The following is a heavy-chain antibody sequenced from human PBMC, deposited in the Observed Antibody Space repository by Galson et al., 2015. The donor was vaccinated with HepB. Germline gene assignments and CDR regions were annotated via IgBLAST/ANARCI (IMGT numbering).Heavy chain of an antibody. D-gene: IGHD3-9*01. V-gene: IGHV3-66*02. CDR1: GFTVSSNY. CDR2: IYSGGST. CDR3: ARELHDILTGYYTDY. Sequence: LRLSCAASGFTVSSNYMSWVRQAPGKGLEWVSVIYSGGSTYYADSVKGRFTISRDNSKNTLYLQMNSLRAEDTAVYYCARELHDILTGYYTDYWGQGTLVTVSS. J-gene: IGHJ4*02.